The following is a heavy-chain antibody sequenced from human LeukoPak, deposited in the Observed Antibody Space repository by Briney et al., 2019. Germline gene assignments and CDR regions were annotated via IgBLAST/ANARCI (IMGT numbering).Heavy chain of an antibody. V-gene: IGHV4-34*01. CDR1: GGSFSGYY. J-gene: IGHJ4*02. CDR3: ARQAPGFTMVRGGVRYFDY. D-gene: IGHD3-10*01. Sequence: SATLSLTCAVYGGSFSGYYWSWIRPPPGKGLEWIGEINHSGSTNYNPSLKSRVTISVDTSKNQFSLKLSSVTAADTAVYYCARQAPGFTMVRGGVRYFDYWGQGTLVTVSS. CDR2: INHSGST.